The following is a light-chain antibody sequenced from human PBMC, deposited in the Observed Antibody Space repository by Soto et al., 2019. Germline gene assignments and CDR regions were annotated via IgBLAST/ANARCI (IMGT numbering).Light chain of an antibody. CDR3: QQYDSYSWT. Sequence: ESVLRPSPGTLSLSPGVRATLSCRASQSITASQLAWYQQKPGQAPRLLIYGVSNRATGIPDRFSGSGSGTEFTLTISSLRPDDFATYYCQQYDSYSWTFGQGTKVDIK. V-gene: IGKV3-20*01. CDR2: GVS. CDR1: QSITASQ. J-gene: IGKJ1*01.